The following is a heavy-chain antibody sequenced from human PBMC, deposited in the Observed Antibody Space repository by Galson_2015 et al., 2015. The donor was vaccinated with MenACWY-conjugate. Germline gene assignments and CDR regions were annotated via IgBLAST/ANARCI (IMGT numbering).Heavy chain of an antibody. J-gene: IGHJ4*02. CDR3: ARDNNWSFDS. V-gene: IGHV3-74*01. Sequence: SLRLSCAASGFTFNNYWMHWVRQPPGKGLEWISYIKADGSFSNYADSVKGRFIISTDNAKNMVYLQMDGLGDEDTAVYFCARDNNWSFDSWGQGTLVTVSS. D-gene: IGHD1-1*01. CDR2: IKADGSFS. CDR1: GFTFNNYW.